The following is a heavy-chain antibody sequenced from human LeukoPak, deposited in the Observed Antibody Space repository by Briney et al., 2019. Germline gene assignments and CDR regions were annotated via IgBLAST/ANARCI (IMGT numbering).Heavy chain of an antibody. CDR2: ISSSSSTI. J-gene: IGHJ4*02. V-gene: IGHV3-48*02. Sequence: GGSLRLSCVASGFTFSTYSMTWVRQAPGKGLEWVSYISSSSSTIYYTGSVKGQFTISRDNAKNSVYLHMNSLRDEDTAVYYCARDHYSRNDHWGQGTLVTVPT. D-gene: IGHD6-13*01. CDR1: GFTFSTYS. CDR3: ARDHYSRNDH.